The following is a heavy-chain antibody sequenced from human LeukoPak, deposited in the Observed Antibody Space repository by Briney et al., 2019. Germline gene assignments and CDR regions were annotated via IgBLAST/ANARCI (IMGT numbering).Heavy chain of an antibody. CDR1: GGSFSGYY. J-gene: IGHJ6*03. D-gene: IGHD6-13*01. CDR3: ARLSPQQGGNYYMDV. V-gene: IGHV4-34*01. CDR2: INHSGST. Sequence: SETLSLTCAVYGGSFSGYYWSWIRQPPGKGLEWIGEINHSGSTNYNPSLKSRVTISVDTSKNQFSLKLSSVTAADTAVYYCARLSPQQGGNYYMDVWGKGTTVTVSS.